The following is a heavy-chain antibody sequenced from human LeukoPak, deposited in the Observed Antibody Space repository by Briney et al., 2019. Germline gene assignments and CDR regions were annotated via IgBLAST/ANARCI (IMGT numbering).Heavy chain of an antibody. J-gene: IGHJ4*02. CDR2: IYYSGST. D-gene: IGHD3-16*01. CDR3: ATDPVGDY. CDR1: GYPISTGYY. V-gene: IGHV4-38-2*02. Sequence: SETLSLTCTVSGYPISTGYYWGWIRQPPGKGLEWIGSIYYSGSTYYNPSLKSRVTISVDTSKNQFSLKLSSVTAADTAVYYCATDPVGDYWGQGTLVTVSS.